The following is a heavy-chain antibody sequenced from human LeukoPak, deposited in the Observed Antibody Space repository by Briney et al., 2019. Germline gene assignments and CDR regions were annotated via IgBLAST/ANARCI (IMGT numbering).Heavy chain of an antibody. CDR2: ISGDGGVT. Sequence: GGSLRLSCAASGFTFSDAVMSWVRQAPGKGLEWVSAISGDGGVTYYAASVKGRFTISRDNSKNTLYLQMNSLRAEDTAVYFCATRGVVVRVILVGFHKEAYYFDSWGQGALVTVSS. CDR3: ATRGVVVRVILVGFHKEAYYFDS. CDR1: GFTFSDAV. D-gene: IGHD3-10*01. J-gene: IGHJ4*02. V-gene: IGHV3-23*01.